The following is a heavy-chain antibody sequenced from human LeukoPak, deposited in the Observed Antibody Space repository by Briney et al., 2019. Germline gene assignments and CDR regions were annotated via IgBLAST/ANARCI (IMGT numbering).Heavy chain of an antibody. J-gene: IGHJ3*02. CDR3: ARDGSRYYYDSRDAFDI. D-gene: IGHD3-22*01. Sequence: ASVKVSCKASGYTFTGYYMHWVRQAPGQGLEWMGWINPNSGGTNYAQKFQGRVTITADKSTSTAYMELSSLRSEDTAVYYCARDGSRYYYDSRDAFDIWGQGTMVTVSS. V-gene: IGHV1-2*02. CDR2: INPNSGGT. CDR1: GYTFTGYY.